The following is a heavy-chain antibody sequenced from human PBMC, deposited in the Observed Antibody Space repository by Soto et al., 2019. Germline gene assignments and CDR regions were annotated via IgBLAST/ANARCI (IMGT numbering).Heavy chain of an antibody. D-gene: IGHD1-1*01. V-gene: IGHV3-73*01. Sequence: GGSLRLSCAASGFTFSDSGMHWVRQASGKGLEWVGRMRRKANGYATAYAASVKGRFTVSRDDSKNTVYLQMNSLKIENTAVYYCPRSPGTGSDYWRQGTLDTVSS. CDR2: MRRKANGYAT. CDR1: GFTFSDSG. J-gene: IGHJ4*02. CDR3: PRSPGTGSDY.